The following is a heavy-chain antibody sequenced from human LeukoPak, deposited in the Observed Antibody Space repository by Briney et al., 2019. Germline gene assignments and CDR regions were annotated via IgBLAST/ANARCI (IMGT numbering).Heavy chain of an antibody. Sequence: GESLKISCKGSGYSFTSYWISWVRQMPGKGLEWMGIIYPDASDIRYTPSFQGQVTISADKSINTAYLQWSSLEASDTAIYYCATTPYYTTNGYCDYWGQGTPVTVSS. V-gene: IGHV5-51*01. CDR2: IYPDASDI. CDR3: ATTPYYTTNGYCDY. CDR1: GYSFTSYW. J-gene: IGHJ4*02. D-gene: IGHD2-8*01.